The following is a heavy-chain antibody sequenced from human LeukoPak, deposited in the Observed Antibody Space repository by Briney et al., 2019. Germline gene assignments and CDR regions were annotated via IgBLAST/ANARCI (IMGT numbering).Heavy chain of an antibody. CDR1: GFTFDDYA. D-gene: IGHD2-15*01. CDR2: ISWNSGSI. CDR3: AKDMEYCSGGSCYRRTYYYYGMDV. Sequence: GGSLRLSCAASGFTFDDYAMHWVRRAPGKGLEWVSGISWNSGSIGYADSVKGRFTISRDNAKNSLYLQMNSLRAEDTALYYCAKDMEYCSGGSCYRRTYYYYGMDVWGQGTTVTVSS. J-gene: IGHJ6*02. V-gene: IGHV3-9*01.